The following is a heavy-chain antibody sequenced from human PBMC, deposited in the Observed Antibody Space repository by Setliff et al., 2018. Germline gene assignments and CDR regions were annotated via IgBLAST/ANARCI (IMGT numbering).Heavy chain of an antibody. CDR2: IYSGGSST. J-gene: IGHJ4*02. V-gene: IGHV3-23*03. D-gene: IGHD2-15*01. Sequence: SLRLSCAASGFTFSSYGMIWVRQAPGKGLEWVSIIYSGGSSTYYGDSVKGRFTVSRDDSKNTLYLQMNSLRAEDTAVYYCAKGCHAGCFWSDCWGQGTLVTVSS. CDR1: GFTFSSYG. CDR3: AKGCHAGCFWSDC.